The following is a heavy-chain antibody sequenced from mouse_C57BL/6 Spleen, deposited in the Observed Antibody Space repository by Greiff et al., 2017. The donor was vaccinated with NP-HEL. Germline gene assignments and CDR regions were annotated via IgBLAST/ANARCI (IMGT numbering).Heavy chain of an antibody. Sequence: EVKLMESEGGLVQPGSSMKLSCTASGFTFSDYYMAWVRQVPEKGLEWVANINYDGSSTYYLDSLKSRFIISRDNAKNILYLQMSSLKSEDTATYYCARDLWYYGSSSYFDVWGTGTTVTVSS. CDR3: ARDLWYYGSSSYFDV. CDR2: INYDGSST. D-gene: IGHD1-1*01. J-gene: IGHJ1*03. CDR1: GFTFSDYY. V-gene: IGHV5-16*01.